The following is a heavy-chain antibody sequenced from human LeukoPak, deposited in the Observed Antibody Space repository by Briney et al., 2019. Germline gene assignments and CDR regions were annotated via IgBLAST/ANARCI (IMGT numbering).Heavy chain of an antibody. CDR2: IYSGGST. J-gene: IGHJ4*02. V-gene: IGHV3-66*01. Sequence: GGSLRLSCAASGFTFSSYAMHWVRQAPGKGLEWVSVIYSGGSTYYADSVKGRFTISRDNSKNTLYLQMNSLRAEDTAVYYCARDEQQLSFDYWGQGTLVTVSS. CDR1: GFTFSSYA. CDR3: ARDEQQLSFDY. D-gene: IGHD6-13*01.